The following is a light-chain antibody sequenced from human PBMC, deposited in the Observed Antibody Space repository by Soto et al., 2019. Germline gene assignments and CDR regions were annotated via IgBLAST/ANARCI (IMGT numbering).Light chain of an antibody. V-gene: IGLV1-40*01. CDR2: DTS. Sequence: QSVLTQPPLVSGAPGQRVTISCTGSSSNIASFEVHWYQQLPGTAPKLLIYDTSNRPSGVPDRFSGSKSGTSASLAITGLQAEDEADYYCQSYDNSLTHYYVFGTGTKVTVL. CDR3: QSYDNSLTHYYV. CDR1: SSNIASFE. J-gene: IGLJ1*01.